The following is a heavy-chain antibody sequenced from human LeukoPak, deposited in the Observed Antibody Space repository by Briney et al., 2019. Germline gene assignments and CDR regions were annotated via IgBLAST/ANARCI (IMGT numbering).Heavy chain of an antibody. CDR2: ISYDGSNK. V-gene: IGHV3-30-3*01. Sequence: GGSLRLSCAASGFTFSSYAVHWVRQAPGKGLEWVAVISYDGSNKYYADSVKGRFTISRDNSKNTLYLQMNSLRAEDTAVYYCALGARAYYDILTGYPFDYWGQGTLVTVSS. J-gene: IGHJ4*02. CDR1: GFTFSSYA. D-gene: IGHD3-9*01. CDR3: ALGARAYYDILTGYPFDY.